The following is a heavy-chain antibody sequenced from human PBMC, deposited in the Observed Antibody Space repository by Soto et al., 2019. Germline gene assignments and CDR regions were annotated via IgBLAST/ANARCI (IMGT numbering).Heavy chain of an antibody. V-gene: IGHV3-15*01. J-gene: IGHJ4*02. CDR1: VFTSTNAW. D-gene: IGHD3-22*01. CDR2: IKSKSDGETA. Sequence: GVSLRLACRTSVFTSTNAWMNRVRMPPGNGLERVGRIKSKSDGETAEYAAPVKGRFIISRDDSTDTLYLEMNSLTSEDSAVYYCTTIVLVPVDHWGQGVLVTVSS. CDR3: TTIVLVPVDH.